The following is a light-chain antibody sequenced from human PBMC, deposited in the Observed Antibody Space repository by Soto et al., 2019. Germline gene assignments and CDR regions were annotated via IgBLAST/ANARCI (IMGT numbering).Light chain of an antibody. J-gene: IGKJ5*01. CDR2: GAS. V-gene: IGKV3-20*01. CDR1: QTFSNSF. CDR3: QQCGSSST. Sequence: ELVLTQSPGTLSLSPGERATLSCRASQTFSNSFLSWFQQIPGQAPRLLIYGASMRATGIPDRFSGSGSGTDFTLTISRLEPEDFAVYYCQQCGSSSTFGQGTRLEIK.